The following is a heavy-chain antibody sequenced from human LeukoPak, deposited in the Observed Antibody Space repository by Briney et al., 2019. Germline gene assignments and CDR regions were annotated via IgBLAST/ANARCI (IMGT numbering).Heavy chain of an antibody. J-gene: IGHJ4*02. Sequence: GGSPRLSCAASGFTFDDYAMHWVRQAPGKGLEWVSGISWNSGSIGYADSVKGRFTISRDNAKNSLYLQMNSLRAEDMALYYCAKDASPYGGKGQSYYFDYWGQGTLVTVSS. D-gene: IGHD4-23*01. CDR3: AKDASPYGGKGQSYYFDY. CDR2: ISWNSGSI. V-gene: IGHV3-9*03. CDR1: GFTFDDYA.